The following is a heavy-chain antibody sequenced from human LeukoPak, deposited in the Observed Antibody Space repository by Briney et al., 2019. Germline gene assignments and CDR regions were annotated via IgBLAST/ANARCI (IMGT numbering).Heavy chain of an antibody. CDR1: GFTFSSYD. CDR2: IRPSGDNT. D-gene: IGHD6-19*01. Sequence: GGSLRLSCAASGFTFSSYDMTWVRQAPGRGLEWVSSIRPSGDNTYYGDSVKGRFTISRDNFKNTVYLQMNNMRVDDTAIYYCARVAGWHWFDPWGQGTLVTVSS. J-gene: IGHJ5*02. V-gene: IGHV3-23*01. CDR3: ARVAGWHWFDP.